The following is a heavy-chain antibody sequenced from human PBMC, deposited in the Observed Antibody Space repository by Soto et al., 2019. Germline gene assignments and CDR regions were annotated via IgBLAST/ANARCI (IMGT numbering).Heavy chain of an antibody. CDR2: IVVGRGST. J-gene: IGHJ4*02. V-gene: IGHV1-58*01. Sequence: QMQLVQSGPEVKKPGTSVKVSCKASGFTFTSSTVQWVRQARGQRLEWVGWIVVGRGSTNYAQKFQERVTITRDMSTSTAYMDLSSLSSEDTAVYHCAAPDSSVYDEWPLGYWGQGTLVTVAS. CDR1: GFTFTSST. D-gene: IGHD3-22*01. CDR3: AAPDSSVYDEWPLGY.